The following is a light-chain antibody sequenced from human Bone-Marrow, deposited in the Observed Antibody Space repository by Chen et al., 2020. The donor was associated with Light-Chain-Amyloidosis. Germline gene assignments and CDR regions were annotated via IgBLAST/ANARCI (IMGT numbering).Light chain of an antibody. J-gene: IGLJ3*02. V-gene: IGLV3-21*02. CDR2: DDS. Sequence: SYVLTQPSSVSVAPGQTATSACGGNNIGSTSVHWYQQTPGQAPLLVSYDDSDRPSGTPERLSGSNSGNPATLTIIRVEAGDEADYYRQVWDRSSDSPVFGGGTKLTVL. CDR1: NIGSTS. CDR3: QVWDRSSDSPV.